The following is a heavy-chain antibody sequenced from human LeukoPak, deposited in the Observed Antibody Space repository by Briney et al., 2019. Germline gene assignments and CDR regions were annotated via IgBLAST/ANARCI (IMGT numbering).Heavy chain of an antibody. J-gene: IGHJ5*02. CDR3: ARFYGGYFSSTSCYSRGIDP. D-gene: IGHD2-2*01. V-gene: IGHV4-34*01. CDR1: GGSFSGYY. Sequence: PSETLSLTSAVYGGSFSGYYWSWIRQPPGKGLEWIGEINHSGGTNYNPSLKSRVTISVDTSKNQFSLKLSSVTAADTAVYYCARFYGGYFSSTSCYSRGIDPWGQGTLVTVSS. CDR2: INHSGGT.